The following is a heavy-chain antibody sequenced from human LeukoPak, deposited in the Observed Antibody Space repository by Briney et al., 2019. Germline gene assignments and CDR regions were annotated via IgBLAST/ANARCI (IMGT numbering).Heavy chain of an antibody. Sequence: SETLSLTCTVSGGSISSSSYYWGWIRQPPGKGLEWIGRIYYTGSTYYNPSLKSRVTISVDTSKNQFSLKLSSVTAADTAVYCCAAIRFFGLGNWFDPWGQGTLVTVSS. CDR3: AAIRFFGLGNWFDP. J-gene: IGHJ5*02. CDR2: IYYTGST. V-gene: IGHV4-39*01. D-gene: IGHD3-16*01. CDR1: GGSISSSSYY.